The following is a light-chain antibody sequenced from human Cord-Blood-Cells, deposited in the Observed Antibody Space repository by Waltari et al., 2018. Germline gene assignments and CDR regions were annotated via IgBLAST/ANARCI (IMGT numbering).Light chain of an antibody. CDR2: SNN. CDR3: AAWDDSLNGPV. J-gene: IGLJ3*02. CDR1: SSNIGSNT. Sequence: QSVLTQPPSASGTPGQRVTISCSGSSSNIGSNTVNWYQQLPGTAPKLLIYSNNQRPSGVPDRFSGAKSGTSASLAISGLQAEDEAYYYCAAWDDSLNGPVFGGGTKRTVL. V-gene: IGLV1-44*01.